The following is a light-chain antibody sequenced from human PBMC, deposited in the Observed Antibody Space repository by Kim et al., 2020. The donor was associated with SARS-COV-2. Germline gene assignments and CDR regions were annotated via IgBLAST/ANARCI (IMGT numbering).Light chain of an antibody. J-gene: IGKJ4*01. CDR1: QSVRSN. CDR2: DAS. V-gene: IGKV3-11*01. Sequence: EIVMTQSPATLSVSPGERVTLSCRASQSVRSNLAWYQQKPGQAPRLLIYDASNRATGIPARFSGSGSGTDFTLTIGSLEPEDFAVYYCQQRGNWPLTFGGGTKLEI. CDR3: QQRGNWPLT.